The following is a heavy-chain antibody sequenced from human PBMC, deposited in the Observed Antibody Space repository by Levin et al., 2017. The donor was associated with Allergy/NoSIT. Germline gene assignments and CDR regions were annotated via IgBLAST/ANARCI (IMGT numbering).Heavy chain of an antibody. Sequence: PGGSLRLSCEASGFTFNTYAMAWVRQVPGQGLEWVSGISDTGGGTYYSDSVQGRFTISRDNSKNTLFLQMNRLRAEDTAIYYCAIRISAWYFDYWGQGTLVTVSS. J-gene: IGHJ4*02. V-gene: IGHV3-23*01. CDR3: AIRISAWYFDY. D-gene: IGHD6-19*01. CDR2: ISDTGGGT. CDR1: GFTFNTYA.